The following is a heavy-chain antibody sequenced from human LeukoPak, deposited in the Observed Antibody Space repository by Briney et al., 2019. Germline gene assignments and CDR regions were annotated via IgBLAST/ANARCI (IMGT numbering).Heavy chain of an antibody. D-gene: IGHD6-13*01. CDR2: IRNSGST. Sequence: PSETLSLTCSVSGDFLSSGAYYWGWIRQSPGKGLEWIGYIRNSGSTNYNPSLKSRVTMSVDTSKNQFSLKLSSVTAADTAVYYCARWAAAGERRENWFDPWGQGTLVTVSS. J-gene: IGHJ5*02. CDR3: ARWAAAGERRENWFDP. CDR1: GDFLSSGAYY. V-gene: IGHV4-61*08.